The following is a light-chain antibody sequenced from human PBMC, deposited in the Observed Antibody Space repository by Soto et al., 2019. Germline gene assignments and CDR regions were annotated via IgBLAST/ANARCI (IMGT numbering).Light chain of an antibody. Sequence: QSALTQPPSASGTPGQRVTISCSGSSSNIGSNSVNWYQQLPGTAPKLLMYSSNQRPSGVPDRFSGSKSGTSASLAISGLQSEDEADYYCAAWDDSLNGVVFGGGTKLTAL. CDR3: AAWDDSLNGVV. CDR2: SSN. J-gene: IGLJ2*01. CDR1: SSNIGSNS. V-gene: IGLV1-44*01.